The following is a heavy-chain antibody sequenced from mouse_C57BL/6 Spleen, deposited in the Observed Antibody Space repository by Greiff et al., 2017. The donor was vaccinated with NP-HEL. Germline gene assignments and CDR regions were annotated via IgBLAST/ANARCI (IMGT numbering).Heavy chain of an antibody. CDR3: TSYGSDYIDY. Sequence: VQLQQSGAELVRPGASVKLSCTASGFNIKDDYMHWVKQRPEQGLEWIGWIDPENGDTEYASKFQGKATITADTSSNTAYLQLSSLTSEDTAVYYCTSYGSDYIDYGGQGTTLTVSS. V-gene: IGHV14-4*01. CDR2: IDPENGDT. D-gene: IGHD1-1*01. J-gene: IGHJ2*01. CDR1: GFNIKDDY.